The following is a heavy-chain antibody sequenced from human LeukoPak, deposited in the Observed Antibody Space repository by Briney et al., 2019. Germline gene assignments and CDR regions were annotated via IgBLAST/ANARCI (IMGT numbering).Heavy chain of an antibody. J-gene: IGHJ4*02. CDR3: VKEGTVTLDY. V-gene: IGHV3-21*01. Sequence: GGSLRLLCAASGFTFSIYNMKWVRQAPGRGLECVSSISISGDFIYYADSVEGRFTISRDNAKNSLYLQMNSLRAEDTAVYYCVKEGTVTLDYWGQGTLVTVSS. D-gene: IGHD4-17*01. CDR2: ISISGDFI. CDR1: GFTFSIYN.